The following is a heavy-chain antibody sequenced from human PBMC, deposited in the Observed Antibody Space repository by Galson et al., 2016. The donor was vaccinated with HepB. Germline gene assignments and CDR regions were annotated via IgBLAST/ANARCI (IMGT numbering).Heavy chain of an antibody. Sequence: LSLTCSVSGGSISSSSYYWGWIRQSPGKGLEWIGSIYYTGTTSYNPALKSRVTISVDKSKNQFSLRLTSVTAADTAVYYCAKPNSVYHYYAMDVWGKGTTVTVSS. CDR2: IYYTGTT. J-gene: IGHJ6*04. CDR3: AKPNSVYHYYAMDV. V-gene: IGHV4-39*01. D-gene: IGHD2-8*01. CDR1: GGSISSSSYY.